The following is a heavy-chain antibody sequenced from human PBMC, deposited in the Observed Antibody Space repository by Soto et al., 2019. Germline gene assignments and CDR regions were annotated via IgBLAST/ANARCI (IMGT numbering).Heavy chain of an antibody. CDR1: GYTFTGYY. Sequence: ASVKVSRKASGYTFTGYYMHWVRQPRGQGLEWMGRINPNSGGRNYTEKFKGRVTMTRDTYISTAYMELSRLSSDDTAVYYCAVSAAYYGSGPLDMDVWGQGTTVTASS. J-gene: IGHJ6*02. D-gene: IGHD3-10*01. V-gene: IGHV1-2*06. CDR3: AVSAAYYGSGPLDMDV. CDR2: INPNSGGR.